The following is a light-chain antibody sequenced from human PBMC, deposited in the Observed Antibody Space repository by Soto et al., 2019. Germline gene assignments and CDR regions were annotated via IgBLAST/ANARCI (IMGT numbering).Light chain of an antibody. J-gene: IGKJ2*01. V-gene: IGKV1-39*01. CDR3: QQSTDAPYT. Sequence: DIQMTQSPSSLSASVGDRVTITCRASQSISTYLNWYQQKPGKAPKLLIYAASSLHSGVPSRFRGRGSWTNFTPTISKLPTEDFATYSCQQSTDAPYTFGQGTKVEI. CDR1: QSISTY. CDR2: AAS.